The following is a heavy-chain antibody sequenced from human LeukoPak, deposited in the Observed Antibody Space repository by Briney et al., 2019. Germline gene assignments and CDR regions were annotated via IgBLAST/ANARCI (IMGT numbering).Heavy chain of an antibody. Sequence: ASVKVSCKASGYTFTGYYMQWVRQAPGQGLERMGRIKPNRGGTNYAQKFQGRVTMTRDTSISTAYMELSRLRSDDTAVYYCARDSSGWYDYYYYYMDVWGKGTTVTVSS. CDR1: GYTFTGYY. CDR2: IKPNRGGT. J-gene: IGHJ6*03. CDR3: ARDSSGWYDYYYYYMDV. V-gene: IGHV1-2*06. D-gene: IGHD6-19*01.